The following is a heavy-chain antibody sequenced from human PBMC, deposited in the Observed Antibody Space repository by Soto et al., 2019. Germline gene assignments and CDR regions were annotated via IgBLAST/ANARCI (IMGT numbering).Heavy chain of an antibody. J-gene: IGHJ4*02. D-gene: IGHD6-25*01. CDR1: GVSISSDNYY. Sequence: PSETLSLTCTVSGVSISSDNYYWSWIRQHPGKGLEWIGYIYYSGSTYYNPSLKSPVTISVDTSKNQFSLKLTSVTAADTAVYFCARHHPRTLAALEIPFDFWGKGTLVTVSS. CDR2: IYYSGST. CDR3: ARHHPRTLAALEIPFDF. V-gene: IGHV4-31*01.